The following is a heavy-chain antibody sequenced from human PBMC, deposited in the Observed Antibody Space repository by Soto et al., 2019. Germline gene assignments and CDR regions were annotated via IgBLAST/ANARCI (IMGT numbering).Heavy chain of an antibody. V-gene: IGHV3-66*01. J-gene: IGHJ6*03. CDR3: ASCTAVKIYYYYYMDV. CDR1: GFTVSSNY. CDR2: IYSGGST. D-gene: IGHD2-8*01. Sequence: EVQLVESGGGLVQPGGSLRLSCAASGFTVSSNYMSWVRQAPGKGLEWVSVIYSGGSTYYADSVKGRFTISRDNSKNTLYLQLNSLRAEDTAVYYCASCTAVKIYYYYYMDVWGKGTTVTVSS.